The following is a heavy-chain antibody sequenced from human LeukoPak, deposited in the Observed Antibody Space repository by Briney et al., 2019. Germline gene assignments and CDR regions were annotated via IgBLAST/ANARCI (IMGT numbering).Heavy chain of an antibody. D-gene: IGHD5/OR15-5a*01. CDR2: INPSGGSR. Sequence: GASVKVSCKASGYTFTSYYMHWVRQAPGQGLEWMGLINPSGGSRSYAQKFQGRVTMTRDTSTSTGYMELSSLRSEDTAVYYCAREVLTGTFDYWGQGTLVTVSS. CDR1: GYTFTSYY. CDR3: AREVLTGTFDY. J-gene: IGHJ4*02. V-gene: IGHV1-46*01.